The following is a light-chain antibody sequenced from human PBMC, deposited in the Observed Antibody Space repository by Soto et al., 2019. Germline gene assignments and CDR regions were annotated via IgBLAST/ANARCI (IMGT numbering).Light chain of an antibody. Sequence: EIVMTQSPATLSVSPGERATLSCRASQSVSSKLAWYQQKPGQAPRLLIYGASTRATGIPARFSGSGSGTDFTLTISSLEAEDFAVYYCQQRSDWPPTFGQGTKVDIK. CDR2: GAS. CDR3: QQRSDWPPT. V-gene: IGKV3D-15*01. J-gene: IGKJ1*01. CDR1: QSVSSK.